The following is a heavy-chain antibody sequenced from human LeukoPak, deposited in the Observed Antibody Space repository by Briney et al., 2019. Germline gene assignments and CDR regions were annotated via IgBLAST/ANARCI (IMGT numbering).Heavy chain of an antibody. Sequence: ASVKVSCKASGYTFTSYGISWVRQAPGQGLEWMGWISVYNGNTNYAQKFQGRVTMTTDTSTSTAYMELRSLRSDDTAVYYCARDRGLYYDFWSGYSSDYYYGMDVWGQGTTVTVSS. CDR3: ARDRGLYYDFWSGYSSDYYYGMDV. CDR1: GYTFTSYG. CDR2: ISVYNGNT. V-gene: IGHV1-18*01. J-gene: IGHJ6*02. D-gene: IGHD3-3*01.